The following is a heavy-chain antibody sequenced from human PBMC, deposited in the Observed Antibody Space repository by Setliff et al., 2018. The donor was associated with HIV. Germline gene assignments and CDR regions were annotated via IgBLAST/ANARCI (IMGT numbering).Heavy chain of an antibody. CDR2: IYYSGST. D-gene: IGHD6-13*01. V-gene: IGHV4-31*03. J-gene: IGHJ4*02. CDR1: GGSISSSGYY. CDR3: ASLAAGRSYYFDY. Sequence: TLSLTCTVSGGSISSSGYYWSWIRQHPGKGLEWIGYIYYSGSTYYNPSLKSRVTISLDTSKNQFSLKLSSVTAADTAMYYCASLAAGRSYYFDYWGQGTLVTVSS.